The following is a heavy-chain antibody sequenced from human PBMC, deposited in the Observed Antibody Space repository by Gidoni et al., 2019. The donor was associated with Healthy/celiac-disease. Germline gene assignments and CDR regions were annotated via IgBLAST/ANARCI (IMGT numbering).Heavy chain of an antibody. J-gene: IGHJ4*02. CDR3: ARTYPGIAVAGPYYFDY. CDR2: ISYDGSNK. CDR1: GFTFSSYA. Sequence: QVQLVESGGGVVQPGRSLRLPCAASGFTFSSYAMHWVRQAPGKGLWWVAVISYDGSNKYYADSVKGRFTISRDNSKNTLYLQMNSLRAEDTAVYYCARTYPGIAVAGPYYFDYWGQGTLVTVSS. V-gene: IGHV3-30-3*01. D-gene: IGHD6-19*01.